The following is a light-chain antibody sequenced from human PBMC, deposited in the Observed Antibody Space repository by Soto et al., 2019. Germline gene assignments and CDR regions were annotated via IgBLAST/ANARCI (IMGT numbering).Light chain of an antibody. V-gene: IGKV1-39*01. CDR3: QESYSAPRMHT. CDR2: AAS. CDR1: QSISSY. Sequence: DIQMSQSPSSLSASVGDRVTITCRASQSISSYLNWYQQRPGEAPKVLIYAASTLQSGVPSRFSGSGSGTDYALTISSLQAEDSATYYCQESYSAPRMHTFGQGTKVEIK. J-gene: IGKJ2*01.